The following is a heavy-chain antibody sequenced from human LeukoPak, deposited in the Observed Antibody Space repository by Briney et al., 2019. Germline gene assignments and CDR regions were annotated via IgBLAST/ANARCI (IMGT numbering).Heavy chain of an antibody. CDR2: IYTGGTT. CDR1: GFAVSSNY. CDR3: ARGASASY. V-gene: IGHV3-66*01. J-gene: IGHJ4*02. Sequence: GGSLRLSCAASGFAVSSNYMSWVRQAPGKGLEWVSIIYTGGTTYYADSVKGKFTISRDNSKNTLYLQMNSLRAEDTAVYYCARGASASYWGQGTLVTVSS.